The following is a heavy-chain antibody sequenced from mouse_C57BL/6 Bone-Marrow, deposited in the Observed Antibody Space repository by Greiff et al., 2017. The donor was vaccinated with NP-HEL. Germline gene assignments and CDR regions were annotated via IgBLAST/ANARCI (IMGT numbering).Heavy chain of an antibody. D-gene: IGHD2-4*01. CDR3: ARDYYDYQGGAMDY. CDR2: ISNGGGST. Sequence: DVKLVESGGGLVQPGGSLKLSCAASGFTFSDYYMYWVRQTPEKRLEWVAYISNGGGSTYYPDTVKGRFTISRDNAKNTLYLQMSRLKSEDTAMYYCARDYYDYQGGAMDYWGQGTSVTVSS. J-gene: IGHJ4*01. CDR1: GFTFSDYY. V-gene: IGHV5-12*01.